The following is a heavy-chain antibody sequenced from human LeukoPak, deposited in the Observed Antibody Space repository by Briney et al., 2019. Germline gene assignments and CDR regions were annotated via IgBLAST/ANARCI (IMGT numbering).Heavy chain of an antibody. CDR1: GFTFSSYW. V-gene: IGHV3-7*01. CDR3: ARDDDYYDSSGYYYDYFDY. J-gene: IGHJ4*02. D-gene: IGHD3-22*01. CDR2: IKQDGSEK. Sequence: GGSLRLSCAASGFTFSSYWMHWVRQAPGKGLEWVANIKQDGSEKYYVDSVKGRFTISRDNAKNSLYLQMNSLRAEDTAVYYCARDDDYYDSSGYYYDYFDYWGQGTLVTVSS.